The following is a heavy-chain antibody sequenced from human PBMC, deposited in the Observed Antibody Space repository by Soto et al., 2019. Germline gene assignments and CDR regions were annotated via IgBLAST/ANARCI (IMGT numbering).Heavy chain of an antibody. Sequence: GGSLRLSCAASGFTFSSYGMHWVRQAPGKGLEWVAVISYDGSNKYYADSVKGRFTISRDNSKNTLYLQMNSLRAEDTAVYYCAKDSEFATDNYYYYYMDVWGKGTTVTVSS. CDR1: GFTFSSYG. CDR3: AKDSEFATDNYYYYYMDV. J-gene: IGHJ6*03. D-gene: IGHD1-26*01. CDR2: ISYDGSNK. V-gene: IGHV3-30*18.